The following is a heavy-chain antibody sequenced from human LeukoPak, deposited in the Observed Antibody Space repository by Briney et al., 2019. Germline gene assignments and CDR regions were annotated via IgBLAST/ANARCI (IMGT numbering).Heavy chain of an antibody. CDR1: GFTFSSYA. Sequence: GRSLRLSCAASGFTFSSYAMHWVRQAPGKGLEWVAVISYDGSNKYYADSVKGRFTISRDNSKNILYLQMNSLRAEDTAVYYCARRFVGGDGDYAFDYWGQGTLVTVSS. J-gene: IGHJ4*02. CDR3: ARRFVGGDGDYAFDY. D-gene: IGHD4-17*01. CDR2: ISYDGSNK. V-gene: IGHV3-30*04.